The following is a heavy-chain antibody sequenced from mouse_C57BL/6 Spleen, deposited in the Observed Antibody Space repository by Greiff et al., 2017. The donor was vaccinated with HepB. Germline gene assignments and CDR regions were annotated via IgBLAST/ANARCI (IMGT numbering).Heavy chain of an antibody. CDR1: GYTFTDYY. D-gene: IGHD1-1*01. V-gene: IGHV1-26*01. Sequence: EVQLQQSGPELVKPGASVKISCKASGYTFTDYYMNWVKQSHGKSLEWIGDINPNNGGTSYNQKFKGKATLTVDKSSSTAYMELRSLTSEDSAVYYCAKGHYYGSTYYFDYWGQGTTLTVSS. J-gene: IGHJ2*01. CDR3: AKGHYYGSTYYFDY. CDR2: INPNNGGT.